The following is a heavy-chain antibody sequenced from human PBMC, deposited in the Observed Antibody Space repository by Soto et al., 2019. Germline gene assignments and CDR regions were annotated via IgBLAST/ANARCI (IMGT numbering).Heavy chain of an antibody. Sequence: GAVTVSGEASALTFSDHYMGWVRQATGEGVQWVGRTRDKVNGDTTEYAASVKGRFIISRDNSKNSLYLQMNSLRSVDTAVYYCARVSTDWHNAFDIWGRVTMVTVSS. CDR2: TRDKVNGDTT. J-gene: IGHJ3*02. D-gene: IGHD3-3*02. CDR3: ARVSTDWHNAFDI. V-gene: IGHV3-72*01. CDR1: ALTFSDHY.